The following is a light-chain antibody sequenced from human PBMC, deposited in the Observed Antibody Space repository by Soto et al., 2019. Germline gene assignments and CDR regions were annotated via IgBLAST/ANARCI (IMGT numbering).Light chain of an antibody. V-gene: IGKV3-20*01. Sequence: EIVLTQSPGTLSLSPGERATLSCRASQSVSGSYLAWYQHKPGQAPRLLIYGASSRATGIPDMFSGSGSGTDFTLTISRLEPEDFAVYYCQQYSNSPRTFGPGTQVEIK. J-gene: IGKJ1*01. CDR1: QSVSGSY. CDR2: GAS. CDR3: QQYSNSPRT.